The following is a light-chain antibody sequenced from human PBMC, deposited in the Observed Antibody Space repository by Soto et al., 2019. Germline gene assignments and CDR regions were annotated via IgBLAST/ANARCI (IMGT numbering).Light chain of an antibody. Sequence: QSALTQPASVSGSPGQSITISCTGTSSAVGGYNYVSWYQRHPGEAPKLIIYDVSNRPSGVSDRFSGSKSGNTASLTISGLQAEDEADYYCSSYTSSISYVFGTGTKVTVL. CDR2: DVS. J-gene: IGLJ1*01. CDR3: SSYTSSISYV. CDR1: SSAVGGYNY. V-gene: IGLV2-14*03.